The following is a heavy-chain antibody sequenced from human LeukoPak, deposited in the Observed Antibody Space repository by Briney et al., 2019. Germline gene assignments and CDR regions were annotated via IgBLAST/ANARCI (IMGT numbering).Heavy chain of an antibody. CDR3: QSRFLEWLLDY. D-gene: IGHD3-3*01. V-gene: IGHV4-39*01. CDR2: IYYGGYT. J-gene: IGHJ4*02. Sequence: SETLSLTCTVSGGSISSNNYYWGWIRQPPGKGLEWIGSIYYGGYTYYNPSLKSRVTISVDTSRNQFSLKLSSVTAADTAIYYCQSRFLEWLLDYWGQGTLVTVSS. CDR1: GGSISSNNYY.